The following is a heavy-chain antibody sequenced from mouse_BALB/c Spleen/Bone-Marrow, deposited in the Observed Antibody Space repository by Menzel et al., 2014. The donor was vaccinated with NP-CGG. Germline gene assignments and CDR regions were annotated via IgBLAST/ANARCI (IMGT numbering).Heavy chain of an antibody. J-gene: IGHJ4*01. V-gene: IGHV5-4*02. CDR1: GFTFXDYY. D-gene: IGHD3-2*01. Sequence: EVHLVESGGGLVKPGGSLKLSCAASGFTFXDYYMYWVRQTPEKRLEWVATISDGGSYTYYPDSVKGRFTISRDNAKNNLYLQMSSLKSEDTAMYYCARGGRLGAMDYWGQGTSVTVSS. CDR3: ARGGRLGAMDY. CDR2: ISDGGSYT.